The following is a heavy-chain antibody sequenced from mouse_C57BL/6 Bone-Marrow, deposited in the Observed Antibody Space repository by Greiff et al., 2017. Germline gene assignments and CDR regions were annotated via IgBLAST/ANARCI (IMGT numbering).Heavy chain of an antibody. CDR1: GFNIKDDY. CDR3: TTYDYDGAWFAY. J-gene: IGHJ3*01. V-gene: IGHV14-4*01. CDR2: IDPENGDT. D-gene: IGHD2-4*01. Sequence: VQLQQSGAELVRPGASVKLSCTASGFNIKDDYMYWVKQRPEQGLEWIGWIDPENGDTEYASKFQGKATITADTSSNTAYLQLSSLTSEDTAVYYCTTYDYDGAWFAYWGQGTLVTVSA.